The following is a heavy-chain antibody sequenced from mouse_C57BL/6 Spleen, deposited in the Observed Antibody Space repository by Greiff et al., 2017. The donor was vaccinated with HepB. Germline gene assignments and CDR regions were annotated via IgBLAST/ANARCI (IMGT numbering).Heavy chain of an antibody. CDR3: ARFEYDVRYFDV. D-gene: IGHD2-4*01. V-gene: IGHV1-61*01. J-gene: IGHJ1*03. CDR1: GYTFTSYW. CDR2: IYPSDSET. Sequence: QVQLQQPGAELVRPGSSVKLSCKASGYTFTSYWMDWVKQRPGQGLEWIGNIYPSDSETHYNQKFKDKATLTVDKSSSTAYMQLSSLTSEDSAVYYCARFEYDVRYFDVWGTGTTVTVSS.